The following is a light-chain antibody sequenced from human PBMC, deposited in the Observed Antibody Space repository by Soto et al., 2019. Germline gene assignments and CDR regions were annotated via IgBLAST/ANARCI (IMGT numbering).Light chain of an antibody. CDR1: ESVHRN. J-gene: IGKJ3*01. CDR3: QHYSTWPTT. V-gene: IGKV3-15*01. Sequence: EMVMTPSPATLPVSPGERVTLSCRASESVHRNLAWYQQKPGQGPSLLIYYASTRATGVPDRFTGSGSGTEFTLTISSLQSEDFGVYHCQHYSTWPTTFGPGTNVEIK. CDR2: YAS.